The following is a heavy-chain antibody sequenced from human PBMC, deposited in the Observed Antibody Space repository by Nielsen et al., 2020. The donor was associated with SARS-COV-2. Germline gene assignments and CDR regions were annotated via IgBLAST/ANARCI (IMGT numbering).Heavy chain of an antibody. CDR1: GFTFSSYG. Sequence: GESLKISCAASGFTFSSYGMHWVRQAPGKGLEWVSYISSSGSTIYYADSVKGRFTISRDNSKNTLYLQMNSLRAEDTAVYYCAKDLRITMIVVVITTFGFDYWGQGTLVTVSS. J-gene: IGHJ4*02. CDR2: ISSSGSTI. D-gene: IGHD3-22*01. CDR3: AKDLRITMIVVVITTFGFDY. V-gene: IGHV3-48*01.